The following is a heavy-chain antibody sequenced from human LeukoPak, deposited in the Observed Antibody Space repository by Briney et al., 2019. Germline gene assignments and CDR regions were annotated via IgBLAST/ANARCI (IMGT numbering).Heavy chain of an antibody. CDR3: ATDFYSRFDA. D-gene: IGHD2-21*01. V-gene: IGHV4-59*11. CDR2: IYYSGST. J-gene: IGHJ5*02. CDR1: GASISGHY. Sequence: SETLSLTCTVSGASISGHYWSWIRQPPGKGLEWIGYIYYSGSTDYNPSLKSRGTISVDTFKNQFSLKLSSVTAADTAVYYCATDFYSRFDAWGQGILVTVSS.